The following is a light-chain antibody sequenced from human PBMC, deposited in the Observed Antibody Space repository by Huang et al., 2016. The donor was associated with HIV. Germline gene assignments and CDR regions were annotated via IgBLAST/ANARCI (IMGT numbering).Light chain of an antibody. Sequence: EIVMTQSPATLSVSPGVRATLSCRASQSVSSNLAWYQQKPGQAPRLLIYGASTRATGIPARFTGSGSVTEFTLTISGLQSEDFAVYYCQHYDNWPPWTFGQGTKVEIK. J-gene: IGKJ1*01. V-gene: IGKV3-15*01. CDR3: QHYDNWPPWT. CDR1: QSVSSN. CDR2: GAS.